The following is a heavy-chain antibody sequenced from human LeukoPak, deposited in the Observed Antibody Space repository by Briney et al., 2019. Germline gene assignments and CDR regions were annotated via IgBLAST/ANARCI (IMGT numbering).Heavy chain of an antibody. CDR1: GFTFSSYG. Sequence: GGSLRLSCAASGFTFSSYGMHWVRQAPGKGLEWVAVIWYDGSNKYYADSVEGRFTISRDNSKNTLYLQMNSLRAEDTAVYYCARDYYDSSGYYYTDYWGQGTLVTVSS. CDR2: IWYDGSNK. J-gene: IGHJ4*02. CDR3: ARDYYDSSGYYYTDY. V-gene: IGHV3-33*01. D-gene: IGHD3-22*01.